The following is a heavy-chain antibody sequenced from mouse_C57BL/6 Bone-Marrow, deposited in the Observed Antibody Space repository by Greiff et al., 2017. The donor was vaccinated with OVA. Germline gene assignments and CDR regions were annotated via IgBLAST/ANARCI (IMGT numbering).Heavy chain of an antibody. CDR2: IYPGDGDT. Sequence: SGPELVKPGASVKISCKASGYAFSSSWMNWVKQRPGKGLEWIGRIYPGDGDTNYNGKFKGKATLTADKSSSTAYMQLSSLTSEDSAVYFCARRTDGFAYWGQGTLVTVSA. D-gene: IGHD2-3*01. J-gene: IGHJ3*01. V-gene: IGHV1-82*01. CDR3: ARRTDGFAY. CDR1: GYAFSSSW.